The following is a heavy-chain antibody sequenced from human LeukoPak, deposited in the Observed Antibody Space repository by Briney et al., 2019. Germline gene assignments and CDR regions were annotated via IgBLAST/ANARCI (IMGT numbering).Heavy chain of an antibody. J-gene: IGHJ6*02. V-gene: IGHV4-61*01. CDR2: IYYSGST. Sequence: PSETLSLTCTVSGGSVSSGSYYWSWIRQPPGKGLEWIGYIYYSGSTNYNPSLKSRVTISVDTSKNQFSLKLSSVTAADTAVYYCARGGIVVVPAAMIAYYYGMDVWGQGTTVTVSS. D-gene: IGHD2-2*01. CDR1: GGSVSSGSYY. CDR3: ARGGIVVVPAAMIAYYYGMDV.